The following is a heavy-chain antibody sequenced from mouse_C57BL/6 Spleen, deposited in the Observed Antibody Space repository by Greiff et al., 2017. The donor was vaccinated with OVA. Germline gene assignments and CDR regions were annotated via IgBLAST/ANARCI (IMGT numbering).Heavy chain of an antibody. CDR1: GFSLNSYG. CDR2: IGGDGGN. D-gene: IGHD1-1*01. J-gene: IGHJ4*01. CDR3: AKASITTVVSDYAMDY. Sequence: VKLLESGPGLVAPSQSLSITCTASGFSLNSYGVSWVRQTPGKGLEWLGGIGGDGGNNYYSAIFSRQSISKDNSKSQVFITLNRQHTGDTATYYCAKASITTVVSDYAMDYWGQGTSVTVSS. V-gene: IGHV2-3*01.